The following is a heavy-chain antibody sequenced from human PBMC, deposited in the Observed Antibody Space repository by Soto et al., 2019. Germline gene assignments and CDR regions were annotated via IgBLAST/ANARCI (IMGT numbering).Heavy chain of an antibody. J-gene: IGHJ4*02. CDR1: GFNFDDYA. Sequence: LRLSCAASGFNFDDYAMHWVRRVPGKGLEWVSGISWEGGSIGYADSVKGRFTISRDNAKNSLYLEMNSLRSEDTAFYYCAKDHDEDFGYDLDYFNYWGQGTLVTVSS. D-gene: IGHD5-12*01. V-gene: IGHV3-9*01. CDR2: ISWEGGSI. CDR3: AKDHDEDFGYDLDYFNY.